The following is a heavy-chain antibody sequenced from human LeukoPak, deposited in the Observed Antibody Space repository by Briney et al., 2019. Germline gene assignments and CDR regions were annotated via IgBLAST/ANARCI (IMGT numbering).Heavy chain of an antibody. Sequence: ASVKVSCKASGGTFSSYAISWVRQAPGQGLEWMGRIIPIFGTANYAQKFQGRVTITTDESTSTAYMELSSLRSEDTAVYYCAGDQDYDFWSGSDYWGQGTLVTVSS. V-gene: IGHV1-69*05. CDR3: AGDQDYDFWSGSDY. CDR1: GGTFSSYA. J-gene: IGHJ4*02. D-gene: IGHD3-3*01. CDR2: IIPIFGTA.